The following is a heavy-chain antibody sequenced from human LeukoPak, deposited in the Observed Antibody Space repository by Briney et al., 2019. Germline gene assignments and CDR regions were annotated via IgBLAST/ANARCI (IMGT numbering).Heavy chain of an antibody. D-gene: IGHD5-24*01. V-gene: IGHV4-39*02. Sequence: PSETLSLPCTVSGGSISSSSYYWGWIRQPPGKGLEWIGSIYYSGSTYYNPSLKSRVTISVDTSKNQFSLKLSSVTAADTAVYYCARERSRDGYNYGSDYWGQGTLVTVSS. J-gene: IGHJ4*02. CDR3: ARERSRDGYNYGSDY. CDR1: GGSISSSSYY. CDR2: IYYSGST.